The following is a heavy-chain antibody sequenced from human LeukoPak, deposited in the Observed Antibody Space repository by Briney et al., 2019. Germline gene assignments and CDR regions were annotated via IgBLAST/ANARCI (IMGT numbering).Heavy chain of an antibody. CDR2: IYTSGST. CDR1: GGSISSYY. J-gene: IGHJ5*02. CDR3: ARHNEGRFLEWLLSGWFDP. D-gene: IGHD3-3*01. V-gene: IGHV4-4*09. Sequence: PSETLSLTCTVSGGSISSYYWSWIRQPPGKGLEWIGYIYTSGSTNYNPSLKSRVTISVDTSKNQFSLKLSSVTAADTAVYYCARHNEGRFLEWLLSGWFDPWGQGTLVTVSS.